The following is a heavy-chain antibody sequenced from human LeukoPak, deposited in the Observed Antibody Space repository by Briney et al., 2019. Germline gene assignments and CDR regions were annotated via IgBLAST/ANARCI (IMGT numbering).Heavy chain of an antibody. Sequence: GGSLRLSCVASGFPFSSYWMTWVRQAPGKGLESVANIKQDGSKKSYVDSVKGRFTISRDNAKNSLYLQMNSLRAEDTAIYYCTRVGYIDEGIDYWGQGTLVTVSS. J-gene: IGHJ4*02. V-gene: IGHV3-7*04. CDR3: TRVGYIDEGIDY. D-gene: IGHD5-24*01. CDR2: IKQDGSKK. CDR1: GFPFSSYW.